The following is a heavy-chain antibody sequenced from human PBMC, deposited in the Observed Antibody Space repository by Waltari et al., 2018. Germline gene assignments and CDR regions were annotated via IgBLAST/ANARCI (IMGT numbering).Heavy chain of an antibody. CDR3: ARDRGYLVHDY. CDR2: INEDGSET. J-gene: IGHJ4*02. D-gene: IGHD1-26*01. Sequence: EVQLVESGGGSVQPGGSLRLFCSVSGFSFITYWMNWVRQAPGKGLEWVGSINEDGSETYYADSVKGRFTISRDNGKTSLYLQMNSLRSEDTAVYYCARDRGYLVHDYWGQGTLVTVSA. CDR1: GFSFITYW. V-gene: IGHV3-7*01.